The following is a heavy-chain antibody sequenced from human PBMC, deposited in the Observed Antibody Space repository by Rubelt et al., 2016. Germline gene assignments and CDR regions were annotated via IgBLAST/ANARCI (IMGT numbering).Heavy chain of an antibody. CDR3: ARGVK. CDR1: GGSISSGGYY. CDR2: IYYSGST. D-gene: IGHD3-16*02. J-gene: IGHJ4*02. V-gene: IGHV4-31*03. Sequence: QVQLQESGPGLVKPSQTLSLTCTVSGGSISSGGYYWSWIRQHPGKGLEWFGYIYYSGSTYYNPSLRSRVTISVDTSKNQCSRKRSCVTAADTARYYWARGVKWGQGTLVTASS.